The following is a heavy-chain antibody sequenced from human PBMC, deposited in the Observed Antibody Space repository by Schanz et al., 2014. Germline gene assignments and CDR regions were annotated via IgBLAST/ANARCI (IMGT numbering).Heavy chain of an antibody. J-gene: IGHJ4*02. D-gene: IGHD3-10*01. Sequence: QVQLVQSGAEVKKPGASVKVSCKASGYAFTGFYLHWVRQAPGQGLEWMGRINPNYGGTNNAQKLQDRVDMTRDTAINTAYMELSRLTSDDTAVYYCAREWGGDSGSVTYYEYYFDYWGQGTLVTVSS. CDR1: GYAFTGFY. CDR3: AREWGGDSGSVTYYEYYFDY. V-gene: IGHV1-2*06. CDR2: INPNYGGT.